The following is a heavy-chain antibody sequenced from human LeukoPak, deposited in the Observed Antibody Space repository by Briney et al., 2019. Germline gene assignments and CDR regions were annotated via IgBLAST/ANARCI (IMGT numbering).Heavy chain of an antibody. CDR2: INHSGST. CDR1: GGSFSGYY. Sequence: SETLFLTCAVYGGSFSGYYWSWIRQPPGKGLEWIGEINHSGSTNYNPSLKSRVTISVDTSKNQFSLKLSSVTAADTAVYYCARGPGCSGGSCYPRYYYYGMDVWGKGTTVTVSS. J-gene: IGHJ6*04. CDR3: ARGPGCSGGSCYPRYYYYGMDV. V-gene: IGHV4-34*01. D-gene: IGHD2-15*01.